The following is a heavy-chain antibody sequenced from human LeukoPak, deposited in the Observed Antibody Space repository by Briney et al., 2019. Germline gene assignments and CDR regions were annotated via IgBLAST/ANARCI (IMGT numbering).Heavy chain of an antibody. Sequence: PGGSLRLSCAASGFTFDDYAMHWVRQAPGKGLEWVSGISWNSGSIGYADSVKGRFTISRDNAKNSLYLQMNSLRAEDTALYYCARTPTFGGVIVMPYYFDYWGQGTLVTVSS. CDR2: ISWNSGSI. CDR3: ARTPTFGGVIVMPYYFDY. V-gene: IGHV3-9*01. D-gene: IGHD3-16*02. J-gene: IGHJ4*02. CDR1: GFTFDDYA.